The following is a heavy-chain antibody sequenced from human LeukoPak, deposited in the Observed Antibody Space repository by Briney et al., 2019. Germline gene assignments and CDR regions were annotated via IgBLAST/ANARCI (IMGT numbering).Heavy chain of an antibody. CDR2: INHSGST. CDR3: ARSKLGNFDY. Sequence: SETLSLTCAVYGGSFSGYYWSWIRQPPGKGLEWIGEINHSGSTNYNPSLKSRVTISVDTSKNQFSLKLSSVTAADTAVYYCARSKLGNFDYWGQGTLVTVSS. CDR1: GGSFSGYY. J-gene: IGHJ4*02. V-gene: IGHV4-34*01. D-gene: IGHD7-27*01.